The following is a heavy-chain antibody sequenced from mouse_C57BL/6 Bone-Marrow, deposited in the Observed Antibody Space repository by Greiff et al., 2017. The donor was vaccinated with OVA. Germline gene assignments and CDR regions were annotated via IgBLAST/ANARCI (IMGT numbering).Heavy chain of an antibody. CDR3: ARDRDVQGYWYFDV. Sequence: EVQLVESGPGLVKPSQSLSLTCSVTGYSITSGYYWNWIRQFPGNKLEWMGYISYDGSNNYNPSLKNRISITRDTSKNQFFLKLNSVTTEDTATYYCARDRDVQGYWYFDVWGTGTTVTVSS. D-gene: IGHD3-1*01. V-gene: IGHV3-6*01. CDR1: GYSITSGYY. CDR2: ISYDGSN. J-gene: IGHJ1*03.